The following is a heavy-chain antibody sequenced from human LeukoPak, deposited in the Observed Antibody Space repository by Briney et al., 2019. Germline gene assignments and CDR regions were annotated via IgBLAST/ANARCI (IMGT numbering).Heavy chain of an antibody. CDR2: IYYSGST. CDR3: ARGGSYCTNGVCYLGYMDV. D-gene: IGHD2-8*01. CDR1: GGSISSHF. Sequence: SETLCLTCTVSGGSISSHFWSWIWQPPGKGLEWIGYIYYSGSTNYTPSRKSRVTISVDTSKNQFSLKLSSVTAADTAVYYCARGGSYCTNGVCYLGYMDVWGKGTTVTVSS. V-gene: IGHV4-59*11. J-gene: IGHJ6*03.